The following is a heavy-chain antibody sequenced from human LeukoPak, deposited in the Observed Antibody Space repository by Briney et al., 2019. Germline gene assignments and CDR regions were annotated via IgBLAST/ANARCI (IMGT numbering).Heavy chain of an antibody. CDR2: INHSGST. V-gene: IGHV4-34*01. J-gene: IGHJ4*02. CDR1: GGSFSGYY. D-gene: IGHD6-19*01. CDR3: ARGYSSGWYDTGLDY. Sequence: SETLSLTCAVYGGSFSGYYWSWIRQPLGKGLEWIGEINHSGSTNYNPSLKSRVTISVDTSKNQFSLKLSSVTAADTAVYYCARGYSSGWYDTGLDYWGQGTLVTVSS.